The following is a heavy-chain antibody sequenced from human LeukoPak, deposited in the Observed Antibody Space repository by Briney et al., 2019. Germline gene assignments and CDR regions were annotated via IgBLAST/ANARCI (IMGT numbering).Heavy chain of an antibody. Sequence: SVKVSCKASGGTFSSYAISWVRQAPGQGLEWMGGIIPIFGTANYAQKFQGRATITTDESTSTAYMELSSLRSEDTAVYYCAVVVTPGGWGQGTLVTVSS. J-gene: IGHJ4*02. CDR2: IIPIFGTA. V-gene: IGHV1-69*05. D-gene: IGHD4-23*01. CDR3: AVVVTPGG. CDR1: GGTFSSYA.